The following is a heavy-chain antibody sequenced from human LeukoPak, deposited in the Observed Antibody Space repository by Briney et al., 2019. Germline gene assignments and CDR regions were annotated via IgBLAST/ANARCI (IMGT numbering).Heavy chain of an antibody. Sequence: ASETLSLTCTVSGGSISSSSYYWGWIRQPPGKGLEWIGSIYYSGSTYYNPSLKSRVTISVDPSKNQFSLKLSSVTAADTAVYYCARHSGYSYGYAYYYYYMDVWGKGTTVTVSS. V-gene: IGHV4-39*01. D-gene: IGHD5-18*01. CDR3: ARHSGYSYGYAYYYYYMDV. CDR2: IYYSGST. J-gene: IGHJ6*03. CDR1: GGSISSSSYY.